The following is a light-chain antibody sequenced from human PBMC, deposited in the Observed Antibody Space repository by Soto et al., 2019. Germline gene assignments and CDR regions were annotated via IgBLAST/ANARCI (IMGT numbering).Light chain of an antibody. J-gene: IGKJ1*01. CDR1: QMFSSSY. Sequence: EIVLTQSPGSLSLSPGERATLSWRASQMFSSSYLAWYQQKPGQAPRLLIYGTSSRATGIPDRFSGSGSGTDFTLTISRLEPEDFAVYYCQQFGTSPWTFGQGTKVEIK. V-gene: IGKV3-20*01. CDR2: GTS. CDR3: QQFGTSPWT.